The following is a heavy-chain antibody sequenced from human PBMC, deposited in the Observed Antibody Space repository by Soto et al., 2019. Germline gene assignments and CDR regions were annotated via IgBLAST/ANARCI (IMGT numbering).Heavy chain of an antibody. CDR3: ARVSDYGDYPEYFQH. J-gene: IGHJ1*01. D-gene: IGHD4-17*01. CDR2: ISSGGSTI. CDR1: GFTFIDYY. Sequence: GGSLRLSCAASGFTFIDYYMSWILQAPGKGLEWVSYISSGGSTIYYADSVKGRFTISRDNAKNSLYLQMNSLRAEDTAVYYCARVSDYGDYPEYFQHWGQGTLVTVSS. V-gene: IGHV3-11*01.